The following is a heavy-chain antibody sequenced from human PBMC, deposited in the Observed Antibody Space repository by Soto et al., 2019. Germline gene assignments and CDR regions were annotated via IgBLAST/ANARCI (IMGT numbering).Heavy chain of an antibody. CDR1: GGSFSGYY. V-gene: IGHV4-34*01. CDR2: INHSGST. CDR3: ARYIAAAGTAAFDY. D-gene: IGHD6-13*01. J-gene: IGHJ4*02. Sequence: QVQLQQWGAGLLKPSETLSLTCAVYGGSFSGYYWSWIRQPPGKGLEWIGEINHSGSTNYNPSLKRLFTISVDTCKNQFYLELSSVTAADTAVYYCARYIAAAGTAAFDYWGQGTLVTVSS.